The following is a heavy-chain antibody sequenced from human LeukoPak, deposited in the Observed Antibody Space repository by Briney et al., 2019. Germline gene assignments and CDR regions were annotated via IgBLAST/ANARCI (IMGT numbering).Heavy chain of an antibody. CDR3: AKALYGSGSSPFDY. Sequence: PGGSLRLSCAASGFTFSSYGMHWVRQAPGKGLEWVAFIRYDGNNKYYADSVKGRFTISRDNSKNTLYLQMNSLRAEDTAVYYCAKALYGSGSSPFDYWGQGTLVTVSS. D-gene: IGHD3-10*01. J-gene: IGHJ4*02. V-gene: IGHV3-30*02. CDR2: IRYDGNNK. CDR1: GFTFSSYG.